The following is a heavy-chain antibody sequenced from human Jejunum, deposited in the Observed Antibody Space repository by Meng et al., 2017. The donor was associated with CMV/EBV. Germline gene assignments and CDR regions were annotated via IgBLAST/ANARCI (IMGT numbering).Heavy chain of an antibody. Sequence: KVHCKASGYMYRDYYMHWVRQAPGQGLEWMGRINPNTGGTNYVQKFQGRVTMTRDTSISTAYMELSRLRSDDTAVYYCARDFVRGQTYWGQGTLVTVSS. CDR3: ARDFVRGQTY. J-gene: IGHJ4*02. CDR1: GYMYRDYY. V-gene: IGHV1-2*06. D-gene: IGHD2-8*01. CDR2: INPNTGGT.